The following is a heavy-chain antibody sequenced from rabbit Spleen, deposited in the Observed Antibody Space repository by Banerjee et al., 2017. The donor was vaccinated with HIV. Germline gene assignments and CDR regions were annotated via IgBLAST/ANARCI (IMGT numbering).Heavy chain of an antibody. CDR2: IYISSGST. CDR3: ARDLAGVIGWNFNL. Sequence: QSLEESGGDLVKPGASLTLTCTASGFTLSSYYYMCWVRQAPGKGLELIACIYISSGSTWYASWVNGRFTISRDNAQNTVFLQLSSLTAADTATYFCARDLAGVIGWNFNLWGPGTLVTVS. CDR1: GFTLSSYYY. V-gene: IGHV1S43*01. J-gene: IGHJ4*01. D-gene: IGHD4-1*01.